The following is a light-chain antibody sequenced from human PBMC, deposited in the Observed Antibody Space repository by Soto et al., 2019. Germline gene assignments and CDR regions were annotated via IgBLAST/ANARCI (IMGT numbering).Light chain of an antibody. CDR1: SSDFASYNF. Sequence: QSALTQPASVSGSPGQSITISCTGTSSDFASYNFVSWYQHYPGKAPKLIIYEVSNRPSGVSNRFSGSKSGNTASLTISGLQAEDEADYYCSSYTPTSTLLIFGGGTKLTVL. J-gene: IGLJ2*01. V-gene: IGLV2-14*01. CDR3: SSYTPTSTLLI. CDR2: EVS.